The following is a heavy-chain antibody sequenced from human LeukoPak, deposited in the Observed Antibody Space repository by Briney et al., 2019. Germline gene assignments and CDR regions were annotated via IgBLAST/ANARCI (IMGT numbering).Heavy chain of an antibody. CDR2: IKSKTDDGTT. CDR1: GFTFSNAW. D-gene: IGHD3-22*01. CDR3: TYYYDSSGYFGY. V-gene: IGHV3-15*01. J-gene: IGHJ4*02. Sequence: GGSLRLSCAASGFTFSNAWMSWVRQAPGKGLEWVGRIKSKTDDGTTDYAAPVKGRFTVSRDDSKNTLHLQMNSLKTEDTAVYYCTYYYDSSGYFGYWGQGTLVTVSS.